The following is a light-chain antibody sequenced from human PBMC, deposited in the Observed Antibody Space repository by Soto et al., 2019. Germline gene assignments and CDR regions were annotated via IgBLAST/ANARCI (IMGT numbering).Light chain of an antibody. CDR1: KSDVGTYNL. CDR3: SSYTSTSTYV. CDR2: DVS. Sequence: QSALPQPASVSGSPGQSITISCTGTKSDVGTYNLVSWYQQHPGKAPKLMIYDVSNRPSGVSNRFSGSKSGNTASLTISGLQVEDEADYYCSSYTSTSTYVFGTGTKVTVL. J-gene: IGLJ1*01. V-gene: IGLV2-14*02.